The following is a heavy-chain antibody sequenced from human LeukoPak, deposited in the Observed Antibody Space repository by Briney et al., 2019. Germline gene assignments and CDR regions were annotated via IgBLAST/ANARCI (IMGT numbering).Heavy chain of an antibody. CDR3: AREWTPYNWNDGPFDY. J-gene: IGHJ4*02. V-gene: IGHV4-61*02. CDR2: IYTSGST. D-gene: IGHD1-1*01. CDR1: GGSISSGSYY. Sequence: SETLSLTCTVSGGSISSGSYYWSWIRQPAGKGLEWIGRIYTSGSTNYNPSLKSRVTISVDTSKNQFSLKLSSVTAADTAVYYCAREWTPYNWNDGPFDYWGQGTLVTVSS.